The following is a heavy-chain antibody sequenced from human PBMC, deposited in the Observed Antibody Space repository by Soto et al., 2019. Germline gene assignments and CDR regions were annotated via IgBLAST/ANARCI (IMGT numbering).Heavy chain of an antibody. CDR1: GYTFTGYC. CDR3: ARDGLGGDCSSTSCHQRISYYYGMDV. J-gene: IGHJ6*02. Sequence: ASVKVSCKASGYTFTGYCMHWVRQAPGQGLEWMGWINPNSGGTNYAQKFQGWVTMTRDTSISTAYMELSRLRSDDAAVYYCARDGLGGDCSSTSCHQRISYYYGMDVWGQGTTVTVSS. V-gene: IGHV1-2*04. D-gene: IGHD2-2*01. CDR2: INPNSGGT.